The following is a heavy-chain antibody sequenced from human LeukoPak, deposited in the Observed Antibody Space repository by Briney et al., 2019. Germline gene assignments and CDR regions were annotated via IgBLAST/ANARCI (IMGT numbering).Heavy chain of an antibody. J-gene: IGHJ4*02. CDR1: GFTFSSHS. CDR3: ARDRGDGYNYDY. Sequence: GGSLRLSCAASGFTFSSHSMNWVRQAPGKGLEWVSSISSSSSYIYYADSVKGRFTISRDNAKNSLYLQMNSLRAEDTAVYYCARDRGDGYNYDYWGQGTLVTVSS. CDR2: ISSSSSYI. D-gene: IGHD5-24*01. V-gene: IGHV3-21*01.